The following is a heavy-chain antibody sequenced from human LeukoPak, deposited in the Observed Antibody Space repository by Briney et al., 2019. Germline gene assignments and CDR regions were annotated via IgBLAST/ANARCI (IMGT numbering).Heavy chain of an antibody. D-gene: IGHD3-10*01. V-gene: IGHV1-24*01. CDR3: ATYRIRYYGSGSYSIDP. J-gene: IGHJ5*02. CDR2: FDPEDGET. Sequence: GASVKVSCKVSGYTLTELSMHWVRQAPGKGLEWMGGFDPEDGETIYAQKFQGRVTMTEDTSTDTAYMELSSLRSEDTAVYYCATYRIRYYGSGSYSIDPWGQGTLVTVSS. CDR1: GYTLTELS.